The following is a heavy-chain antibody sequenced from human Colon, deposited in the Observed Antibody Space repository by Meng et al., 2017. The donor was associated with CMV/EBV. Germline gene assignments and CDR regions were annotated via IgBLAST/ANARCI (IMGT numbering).Heavy chain of an antibody. J-gene: IGHJ4*02. D-gene: IGHD4-17*01. Sequence: AASGFTFSGRYMAWIRQTPGKAPEWVSYISSSGSTIYYADSVKGRFTISRDNAKNSLSLQMDRLRVDDTAVYYCARMSTGTTHFDNWGQGTVVTVSS. CDR2: ISSSGSTI. V-gene: IGHV3-11*01. CDR1: GFTFSGRY. CDR3: ARMSTGTTHFDN.